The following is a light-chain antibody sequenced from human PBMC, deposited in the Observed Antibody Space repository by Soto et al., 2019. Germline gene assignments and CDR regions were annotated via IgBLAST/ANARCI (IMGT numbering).Light chain of an antibody. CDR3: QQYNNWPRT. J-gene: IGKJ1*01. Sequence: VITQSPYTLSVSQGERATLTCRAGHGVTTNFAWYQQKSGQSPRLLIYDVSIRATGVPAGFSGSGSGTEFTLTISSLQSEDFAVYYSQQYNNWPRTFGHGTKV. V-gene: IGKV3-15*01. CDR2: DVS. CDR1: HGVTTN.